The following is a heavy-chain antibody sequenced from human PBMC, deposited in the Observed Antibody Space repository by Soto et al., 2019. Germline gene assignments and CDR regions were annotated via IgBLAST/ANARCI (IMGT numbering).Heavy chain of an antibody. J-gene: IGHJ2*01. CDR3: AKDGTMTTRLTYWYFDL. Sequence: PGGSLRLSCAASGFTFNSYAMSWVRQAPGKGLEWVSTVTGNGGATYYADSVKGRFTISRDNSKNTLYLQMNSLRAGDTAVYYCAKDGTMTTRLTYWYFDLWGRGTLVTVSS. D-gene: IGHD3-22*01. CDR1: GFTFNSYA. CDR2: VTGNGGAT. V-gene: IGHV3-23*01.